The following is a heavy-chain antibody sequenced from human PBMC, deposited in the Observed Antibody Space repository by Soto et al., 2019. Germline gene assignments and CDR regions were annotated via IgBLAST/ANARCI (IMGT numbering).Heavy chain of an antibody. J-gene: IGHJ6*02. CDR1: GYTFTSYG. Sequence: ASVKVSCKASGYTFTSYGISWVRQAPGQGLEWMGWISAYNGNTNYAQKLQGRVTMTTDTSTSTAYMELRSLRSDDTAVYYCARDRAKGVAMVRGVIPHYYYGMDVWGQGTTVTVSS. D-gene: IGHD3-10*01. CDR3: ARDRAKGVAMVRGVIPHYYYGMDV. CDR2: ISAYNGNT. V-gene: IGHV1-18*04.